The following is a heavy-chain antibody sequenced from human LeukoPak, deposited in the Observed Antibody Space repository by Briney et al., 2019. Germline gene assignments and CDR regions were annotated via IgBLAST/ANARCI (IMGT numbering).Heavy chain of an antibody. CDR2: ISSSASTI. CDR3: ARGRNAGHYFDY. Sequence: GGSLRLSCAASGFTHSSYEMNWVRQTPGKGLEWVSYISSSASTIYSADSVRGRFTISRDNAKNSLFLQMNSLRAEDTAVYDCARGRNAGHYFDYWGQGALVTVS. CDR1: GFTHSSYE. V-gene: IGHV3-48*03. D-gene: IGHD1-1*01. J-gene: IGHJ4*02.